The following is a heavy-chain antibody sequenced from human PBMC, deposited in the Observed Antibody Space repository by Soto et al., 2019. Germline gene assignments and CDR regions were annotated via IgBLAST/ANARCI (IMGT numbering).Heavy chain of an antibody. CDR2: IYYSGST. J-gene: IGHJ4*02. CDR3: AREVIEQLGGGFDY. V-gene: IGHV4-31*03. D-gene: IGHD6-6*01. CDR1: GGSISSGGYY. Sequence: SETLSLTCTVSGGSISSGGYYWSWIRQHPGKGLEWIGYIYYSGSTYYNPSLKSRVTISVDTSKNQFSLKLSSVTAADTAVYYCAREVIEQLGGGFDYWGQGTLVTVSS.